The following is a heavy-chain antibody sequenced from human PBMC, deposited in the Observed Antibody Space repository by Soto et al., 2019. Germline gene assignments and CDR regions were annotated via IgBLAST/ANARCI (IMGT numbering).Heavy chain of an antibody. CDR3: AGTFGDY. V-gene: IGHV3-23*01. Sequence: EVQLLESGGGLVQPGGSLRLSCAASGFTFSNYAMSWVRQAPGKGLEWVSAISGSGSITYYADSVRGRFTISRDNSKNTLFLQMNSLRAEDTALYYCAGTFGDYWGQGTLVTVSS. D-gene: IGHD3-10*01. CDR1: GFTFSNYA. J-gene: IGHJ4*02. CDR2: ISGSGSIT.